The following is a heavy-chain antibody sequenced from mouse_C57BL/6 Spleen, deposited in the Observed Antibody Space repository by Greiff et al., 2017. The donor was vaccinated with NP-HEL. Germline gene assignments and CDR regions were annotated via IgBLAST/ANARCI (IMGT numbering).Heavy chain of an antibody. CDR3: ARGDTTVVARYFDV. D-gene: IGHD1-1*01. CDR1: GFTFSDYY. Sequence: EVHLVESGGGLVQPGGSLKLSCAASGFTFSDYYMYWVRQTPEKRLEWVAYISNGGGSTYYPDTVKGRFTISRDNAKNTLYLQMSRLKSEDTAMYYCARGDTTVVARYFDVWGTGTTVTVSS. CDR2: ISNGGGST. J-gene: IGHJ1*03. V-gene: IGHV5-12*01.